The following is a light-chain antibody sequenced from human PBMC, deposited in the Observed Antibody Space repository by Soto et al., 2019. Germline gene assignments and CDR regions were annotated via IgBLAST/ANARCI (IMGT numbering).Light chain of an antibody. CDR1: QTISNY. CDR3: QQSYSTPIT. J-gene: IGKJ5*01. CDR2: AAS. V-gene: IGKV1-39*01. Sequence: DIQMTQSPSSLSASVGDRVTITCRASQTISNYLNWYQQQPGKAPKLLIYAASSLQSGVPSRFSGSGSGTDFTLTISSLQPEDFATYYCQQSYSTPITFGQGTRLET.